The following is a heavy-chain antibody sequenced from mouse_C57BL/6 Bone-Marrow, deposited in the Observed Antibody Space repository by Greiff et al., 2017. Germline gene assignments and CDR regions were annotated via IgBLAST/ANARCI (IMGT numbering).Heavy chain of an antibody. D-gene: IGHD1-2*01. CDR1: GYTFTDYE. V-gene: IGHV1-15*01. CDR3: TGYYGTWFAY. J-gene: IGHJ3*01. Sequence: VQLQQSGAELVRPGASVTLSCKASGYTFTDYEMHWVKQTPVHGLEWIGAIDPETGGTAYNQKFKGTAILTADKSSSTAYMELRSLTSEDSAVYYCTGYYGTWFAYWGQGTLVTVSA. CDR2: IDPETGGT.